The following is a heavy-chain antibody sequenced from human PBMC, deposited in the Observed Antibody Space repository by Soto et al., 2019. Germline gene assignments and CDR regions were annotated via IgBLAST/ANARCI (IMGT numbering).Heavy chain of an antibody. J-gene: IGHJ4*02. V-gene: IGHV4-4*02. CDR3: ATRDSSRFY. Sequence: QVQLQESGPGLVKPSGTLSLTCAVSGVSISSHDWWTWVRQPPGKGLEWIGESHQSGNTNYNSSLESRVTISVDKSTNQFSLKLTSVTVADTAVYYSATRDSSRFYWGQGTLVTVSS. D-gene: IGHD6-13*01. CDR1: GVSISSHDW. CDR2: SHQSGNT.